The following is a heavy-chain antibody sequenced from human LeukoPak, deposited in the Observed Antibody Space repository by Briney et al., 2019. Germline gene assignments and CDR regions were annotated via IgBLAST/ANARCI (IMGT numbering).Heavy chain of an antibody. CDR3: ATGSGYSGYDWFY. CDR2: IIPIFGTA. Sequence: ASVKVSCKASGGTFSSYAISWVRQAPGQGLEWMGGIIPIFGTANYAQKFQGRVTITADESTSTAYMELSNLRSEDTAVYYCATGSGYSGYDWFYWGQGTLVTVSS. CDR1: GGTFSSYA. V-gene: IGHV1-69*13. J-gene: IGHJ4*02. D-gene: IGHD5-12*01.